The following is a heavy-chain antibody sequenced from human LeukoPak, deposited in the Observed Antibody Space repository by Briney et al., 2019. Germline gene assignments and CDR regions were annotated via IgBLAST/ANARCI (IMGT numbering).Heavy chain of an antibody. J-gene: IGHJ5*02. CDR3: ARGPPYYGSGRKPNWFDP. D-gene: IGHD3-10*01. Sequence: SGTLSLTCTVSGGSISSFYWSWIRQPPGKGLEWIGHMHSSGTTNYNPSLKSRVTISVDTSKNQFSLKLSSVTAADTAVYYCARGPPYYGSGRKPNWFDPWGQGTLVTVSS. CDR1: GGSISSFY. V-gene: IGHV4-59*12. CDR2: MHSSGTT.